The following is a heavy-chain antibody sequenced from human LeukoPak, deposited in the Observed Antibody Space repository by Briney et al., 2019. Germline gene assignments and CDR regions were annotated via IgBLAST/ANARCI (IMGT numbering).Heavy chain of an antibody. CDR3: AREKVWGYYYYGMDV. Sequence: PSETLSLTCTVSGGSISSHYWSWIRQPPGKGLEWIGYIYYSGSTNYNPSLKSRVTISVDTSKNQFSLKLSSVTAADTAVYYCAREKVWGYYYYGMDVWGQGTTVTVSS. J-gene: IGHJ6*02. D-gene: IGHD3-22*01. CDR1: GGSISSHY. V-gene: IGHV4-59*11. CDR2: IYYSGST.